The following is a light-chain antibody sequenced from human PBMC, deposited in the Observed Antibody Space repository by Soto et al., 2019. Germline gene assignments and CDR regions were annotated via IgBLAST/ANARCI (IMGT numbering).Light chain of an antibody. CDR1: QSVTSTY. CDR2: GAS. Sequence: TQSPGTLSLSPGERATLSCSAVQSVTSTYMAWYQQKPGQAPTLLTFGASSRATGIPDRFSGSGSGTDFTLTISGLQPEDFAVYYCQQYGTSPGTFGQGTKVDIK. J-gene: IGKJ1*01. CDR3: QQYGTSPGT. V-gene: IGKV3-20*01.